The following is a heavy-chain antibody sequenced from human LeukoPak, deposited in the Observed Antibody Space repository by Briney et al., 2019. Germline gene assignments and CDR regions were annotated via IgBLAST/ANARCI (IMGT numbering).Heavy chain of an antibody. D-gene: IGHD3-10*01. V-gene: IGHV3-23*01. Sequence: GGSLRLSCAASGFTFSSYEMNWVRQAPGKGLEWVSAISGSGGSTYYADSVKGRFTISRDNSRNTLYLQMSSLRAEDTAVYYCAKDRGYGSGSYFSIAYWGQGTLVTVSS. CDR1: GFTFSSYE. J-gene: IGHJ4*02. CDR2: ISGSGGST. CDR3: AKDRGYGSGSYFSIAY.